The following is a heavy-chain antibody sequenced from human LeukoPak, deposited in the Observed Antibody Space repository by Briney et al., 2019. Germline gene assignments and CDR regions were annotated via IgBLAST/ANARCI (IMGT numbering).Heavy chain of an antibody. CDR2: ITSSSTTI. J-gene: IGHJ5*02. V-gene: IGHV3-48*02. CDR1: GFTFSSYS. Sequence: GGSLRLSCSASGFTFSSYSMNWVRQAPGKGLEWLSYITSSSTTIYYADSVRGRFTVSRDNAKNSLYLQMNSLRDGDTAVYYCARERLSDYYDSSGFYPWGQGTLVTVSS. CDR3: ARERLSDYYDSSGFYP. D-gene: IGHD3-22*01.